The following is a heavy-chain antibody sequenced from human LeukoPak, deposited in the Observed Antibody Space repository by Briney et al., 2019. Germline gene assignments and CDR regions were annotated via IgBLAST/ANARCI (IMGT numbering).Heavy chain of an antibody. CDR2: INHSGST. D-gene: IGHD4-17*01. CDR1: GGSISSTSCY. V-gene: IGHV4-39*07. CDR3: ARLKATVSIHAYFDS. J-gene: IGHJ4*02. Sequence: SETLSLTCSVSGGSISSTSCYWGWIRQPPGKGLEWIGEINHSGSTNYNPSLKSRVSISSDTSKNQFSLELSSVTAADTAVYYCARLKATVSIHAYFDSWGQGTLVTVSS.